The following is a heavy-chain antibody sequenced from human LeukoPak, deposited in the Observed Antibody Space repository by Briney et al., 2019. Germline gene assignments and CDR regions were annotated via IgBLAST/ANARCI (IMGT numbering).Heavy chain of an antibody. CDR2: IYPGDSDT. Sequence: GESLKISCKGSGYSFTSYLIGWLRQMPAKGLEWMGIIYPGDSDTRYSPSSQAQDTISADKSISTGYLQWSSLKASDTAMYYCARSSDFDYWGQGTLVTVSS. V-gene: IGHV5-51*01. J-gene: IGHJ4*02. CDR1: GYSFTSYL. CDR3: ARSSDFDY.